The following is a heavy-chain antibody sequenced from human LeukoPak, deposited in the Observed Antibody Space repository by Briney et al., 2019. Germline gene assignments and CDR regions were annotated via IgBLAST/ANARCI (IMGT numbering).Heavy chain of an antibody. CDR1: GFTISSYW. J-gene: IGHJ3*02. CDR2: ISSSSTTI. Sequence: GGSLRLSCVASGFTISSYWMHWVRQAPGKGLEWVSYISSSSTTIYYADSVRGRFTISRDNAKNSLYLQMNSLRAEDTAVYYCARGRDGYTIDVFDIWGQGTMVTVSS. D-gene: IGHD5-24*01. CDR3: ARGRDGYTIDVFDI. V-gene: IGHV3-48*01.